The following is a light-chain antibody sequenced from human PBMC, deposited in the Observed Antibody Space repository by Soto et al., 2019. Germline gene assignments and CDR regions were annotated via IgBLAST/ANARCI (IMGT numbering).Light chain of an antibody. CDR3: QQYGNSRFT. CDR2: GTS. Sequence: VLTQSPGTLSLSAGDRATLSYRASQSVSSSSFAWCQQKPGQAPRLLIFGTSARATGIPDRFRGSGSGTEFTLTITRLEPEDFAVYYCQQYGNSRFTFGRGTKLEIK. J-gene: IGKJ2*01. V-gene: IGKV3-20*01. CDR1: QSVSSSS.